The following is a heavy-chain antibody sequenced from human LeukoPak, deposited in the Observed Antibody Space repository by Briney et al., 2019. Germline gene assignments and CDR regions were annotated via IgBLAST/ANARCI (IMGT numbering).Heavy chain of an antibody. Sequence: SQTLSLTCAVSGGSISSGGYSWSWVRQPPGKGLEWIGSIYCSGSTYYNPSLKSRVTISVDTSKNQFSLKLSSVTAADTAVYYCARDRVDTAMVDYWGQGTLVTVSS. CDR3: ARDRVDTAMVDY. V-gene: IGHV4-30-4*07. D-gene: IGHD5-18*01. CDR2: IYCSGST. CDR1: GGSISSGGYS. J-gene: IGHJ4*02.